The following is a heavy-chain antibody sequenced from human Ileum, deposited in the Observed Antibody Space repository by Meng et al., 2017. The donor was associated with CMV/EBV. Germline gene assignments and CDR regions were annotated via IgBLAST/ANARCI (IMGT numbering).Heavy chain of an antibody. CDR2: INPKSDRT. J-gene: IGHJ4*02. V-gene: IGHV1-2*02. D-gene: IGHD1-26*01. Sequence: QVQLVQSGAEVKKPXXPXKGXCXXSGYTFSGYYIQWVRQAPGQGLEWRGWINPKSDRTKYAQKFQGRVTMNRDTSTSTAYMEVSRLRSDDTAVYYCARGVRVGTSREFYFDFWGQGTLVTVSS. CDR1: GYTFSGYY. CDR3: ARGVRVGTSREFYFDF.